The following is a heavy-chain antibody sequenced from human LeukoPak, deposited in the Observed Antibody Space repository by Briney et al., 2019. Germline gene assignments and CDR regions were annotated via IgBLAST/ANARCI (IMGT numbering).Heavy chain of an antibody. V-gene: IGHV3-30*04. CDR3: ARDAGGAGNN. Sequence: GRSLRLSCAASGFTFSSYAMHWVRQAPGKGLEWVAVISYDGSNKYYADSVKGRFTISRDNSKNTLYLQMNSLRAEDTAVYYCARDAGGAGNNWGQGTLVTVSS. CDR2: ISYDGSNK. D-gene: IGHD2-8*02. CDR1: GFTFSSYA. J-gene: IGHJ4*02.